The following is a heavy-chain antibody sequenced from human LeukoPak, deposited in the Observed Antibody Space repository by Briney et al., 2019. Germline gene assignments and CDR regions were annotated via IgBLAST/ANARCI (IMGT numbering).Heavy chain of an antibody. CDR2: IYYSGST. D-gene: IGHD6-19*01. V-gene: IGHV4-59*01. CDR3: ARVIAVAGAFNAFDI. CDR1: GGSLSSYY. J-gene: IGHJ3*02. Sequence: SATLSLTCTVSGGSLSSYYLSWIRQPPGKGVEWIGYIYYSGSTNYNPSLKSRVTISVDTSKNQFSLKLKSVTAADTAVYYCARVIAVAGAFNAFDIWGQGTVVTASS.